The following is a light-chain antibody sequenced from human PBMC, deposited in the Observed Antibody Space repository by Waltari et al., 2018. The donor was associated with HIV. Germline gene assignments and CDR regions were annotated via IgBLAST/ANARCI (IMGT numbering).Light chain of an antibody. J-gene: IGLJ2*01. Sequence: QSALTQPASVSGFLGQSINISCTGISTDSRFYQYVSWYQQYPVKIPRLIIFDINNRPSGVSDHFSGSRSGNSASLTFSGLQSGDEAHYYCASNRLDYTRIFGGGTKLTVL. CDR2: DIN. V-gene: IGLV2-14*03. CDR3: ASNRLDYTRI. CDR1: STDSRFYQY.